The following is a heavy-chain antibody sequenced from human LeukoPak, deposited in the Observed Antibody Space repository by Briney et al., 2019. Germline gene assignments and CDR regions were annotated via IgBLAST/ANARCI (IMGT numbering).Heavy chain of an antibody. V-gene: IGHV4-59*01. Sequence: SETLSLTSTVSGGSISSYYWSWIRQPPGKGLEWIGYIYYSGSTNYNPSLKSRVTISVDTSKNQFSLKLSSVTAADTAVYYCARLSGGYYFYWGQGTLVTVSS. CDR1: GGSISSYY. CDR3: ARLSGGYYFY. J-gene: IGHJ4*02. D-gene: IGHD3-22*01. CDR2: IYYSGST.